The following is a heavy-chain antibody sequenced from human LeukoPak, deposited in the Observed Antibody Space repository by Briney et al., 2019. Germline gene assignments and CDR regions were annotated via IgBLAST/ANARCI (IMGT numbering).Heavy chain of an antibody. CDR1: GFTFNSYW. CDR2: INPYGSDT. J-gene: IGHJ4*02. D-gene: IGHD2-2*01. Sequence: GSLRLSCAASGFTFNSYWMWWVRQASGKGLEWVAYINPYGSDTYYADSVKGRFTISRDNAENSLYLQMNSLRAEDTAVYYCTRVRVVVPSAFDYCDFWGQGTPVTVSS. V-gene: IGHV3-7*01. CDR3: TRVRVVVPSAFDYCDF.